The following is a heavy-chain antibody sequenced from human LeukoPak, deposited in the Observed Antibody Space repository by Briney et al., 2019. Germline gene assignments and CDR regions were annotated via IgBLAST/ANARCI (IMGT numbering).Heavy chain of an antibody. CDR3: AKDRIGYYDSSGYYYGADDASDI. CDR1: GFTFSSYA. Sequence: GGSLRLSCAAPGFTFSSYAMSWVRQAPGKGLEWVSAISGSGGSTYYADSVEGRFTISRDNSKNTLYLQMNSLRAEDTAVYYCAKDRIGYYDSSGYYYGADDASDIWGQGTMVTVSS. CDR2: ISGSGGST. V-gene: IGHV3-23*01. J-gene: IGHJ3*02. D-gene: IGHD3-22*01.